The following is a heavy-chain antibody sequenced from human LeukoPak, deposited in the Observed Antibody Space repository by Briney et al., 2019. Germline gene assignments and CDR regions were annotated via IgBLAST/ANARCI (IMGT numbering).Heavy chain of an antibody. CDR2: LDGDGSTI. D-gene: IGHD4-17*01. J-gene: IGHJ4*02. Sequence: GGSLRLSCAASGFTFSSYYMHWVRQAPGKGLVWVSRLDGDGSTIKYADSAKGRFTISRDNARNMLYLQMNSLGAEDTAVYYCARGIYGDSVAFDHWGQGTLVTVSS. CDR1: GFTFSSYY. CDR3: ARGIYGDSVAFDH. V-gene: IGHV3-74*03.